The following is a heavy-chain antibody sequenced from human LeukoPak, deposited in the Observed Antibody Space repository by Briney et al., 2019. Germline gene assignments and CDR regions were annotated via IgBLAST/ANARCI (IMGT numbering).Heavy chain of an antibody. D-gene: IGHD3-10*01. Sequence: GGSLRLSCAASGFTFSSYTMNWVRQAPGKGLEWVSSISTSSSYIYYADSMKGRFTISRDNAKNSLYLQMNSLRAEDTAVYYCARGPRYGSGSYRFDPWGQGTLVTVSS. CDR3: ARGPRYGSGSYRFDP. CDR1: GFTFSSYT. J-gene: IGHJ5*02. CDR2: ISTSSSYI. V-gene: IGHV3-21*01.